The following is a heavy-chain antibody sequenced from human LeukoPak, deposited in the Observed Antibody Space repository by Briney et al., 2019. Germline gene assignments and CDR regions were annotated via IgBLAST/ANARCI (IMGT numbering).Heavy chain of an antibody. Sequence: GGSLRLSCAASGFTFSSYEMNWVRQAPGKGLEWVSYISGSGESIYYADFVKGRFTISRDNAKKLLYLQMNSLRAEDTAVYYCARRASLIWGQGTMVTVSS. CDR1: GFTFSSYE. J-gene: IGHJ3*02. CDR2: ISGSGESI. V-gene: IGHV3-48*03. CDR3: ARRASLI. D-gene: IGHD5-12*01.